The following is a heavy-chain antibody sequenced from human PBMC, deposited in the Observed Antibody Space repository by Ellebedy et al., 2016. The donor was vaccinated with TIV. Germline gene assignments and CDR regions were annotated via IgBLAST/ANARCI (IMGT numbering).Heavy chain of an antibody. J-gene: IGHJ5*02. CDR3: ARDRMLGETLDP. CDR1: GYTFNTYG. D-gene: IGHD3-10*02. V-gene: IGHV1-18*01. Sequence: ASVKVSXXASGYTFNTYGISWVRQAPGQGLEWMGWISTYNGKIEYAQKLQGRVTMTTDTSTRTAYMELRSLRSDDTAVYYCARDRMLGETLDPWGQGTLVTVSS. CDR2: ISTYNGKI.